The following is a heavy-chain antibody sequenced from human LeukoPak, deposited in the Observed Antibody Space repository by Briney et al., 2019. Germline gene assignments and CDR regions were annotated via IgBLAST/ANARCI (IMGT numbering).Heavy chain of an antibody. V-gene: IGHV1-69*05. CDR2: IIPIFGTA. J-gene: IGHJ4*02. CDR3: AREGSSHDFGY. D-gene: IGHD3-3*01. Sequence: ASVKVSCKASGGTFSSYAISWVRRAPGQGPEWMGGIIPIFGTANYAQKFQGRVTITTDESTSTAYMELSSLRSEDTAVYYCAREGSSHDFGYWGQGTLVTVSS. CDR1: GGTFSSYA.